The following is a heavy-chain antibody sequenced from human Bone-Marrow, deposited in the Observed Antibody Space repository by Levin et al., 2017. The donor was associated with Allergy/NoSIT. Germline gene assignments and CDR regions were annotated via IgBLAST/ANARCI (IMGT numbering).Heavy chain of an antibody. Sequence: ASVKVSCKASGYTFTGYYMHWVRQAPGQGLEWMGWINPNSGGTNYAQKFEGRVTMTRDTSISTAYMELSRLRSDDTAVYYCARDSILFSPNPISGLCFGVVHRKNWFDPWGQGTLVTVSS. J-gene: IGHJ5*02. CDR3: ARDSILFSPNPISGLCFGVVHRKNWFDP. V-gene: IGHV1-2*02. D-gene: IGHD3-3*01. CDR1: GYTFTGYY. CDR2: INPNSGGT.